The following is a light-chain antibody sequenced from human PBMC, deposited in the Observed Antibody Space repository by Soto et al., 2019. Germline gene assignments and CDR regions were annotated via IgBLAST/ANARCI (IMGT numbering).Light chain of an antibody. CDR3: QQYGSSPGT. Sequence: EIVLTQSPGTLSLSPGERATLSCRASQSVTSSYLAWWQQKPGQAPRLLIYGASSRATGIPDRFSGSGSGTDFTLTISRLEPEDFAVYYCQQYGSSPGTFGQGTKVEIK. CDR2: GAS. J-gene: IGKJ1*01. CDR1: QSVTSSY. V-gene: IGKV3-20*01.